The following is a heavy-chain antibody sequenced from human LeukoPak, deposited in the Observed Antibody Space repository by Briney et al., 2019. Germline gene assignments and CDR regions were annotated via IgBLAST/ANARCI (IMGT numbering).Heavy chain of an antibody. CDR1: GYTFTDSY. D-gene: IGHD2-8*01. CDR2: INPNSGDP. J-gene: IGHJ6*03. V-gene: IGHV1-2*06. CDR3: ARSARHCNNGVCFTDYYVDL. Sequence: ASVKVPCKTSGYTFTDSYIHWVRQAPGQGLEWMGRINPNSGDPNYPQKFQGRVTMTRDTSISTAYMEMSSLTSDDTAVYYCARSARHCNNGVCFTDYYVDLWGKGTTVIVSS.